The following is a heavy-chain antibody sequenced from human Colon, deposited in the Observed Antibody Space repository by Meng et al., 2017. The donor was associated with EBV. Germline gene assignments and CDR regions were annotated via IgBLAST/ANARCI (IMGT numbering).Heavy chain of an antibody. V-gene: IGHV4-61*01. D-gene: IGHD3-22*01. CDR1: GGSSNNANYY. CDR2: VYHSGAT. Sequence: QVQLHESGPGLVKRSESMSFMCSVSGGSSNNANYYWSWFRQSPGKELEWLGYVYHSGATKTNPSLNRRGFISVDTYKNQFSLRLSPVTTADTAVYYCSRYYYDSSGYVFFDYWGQGTLVTVSS. CDR3: SRYYYDSSGYVFFDY. J-gene: IGHJ4*02.